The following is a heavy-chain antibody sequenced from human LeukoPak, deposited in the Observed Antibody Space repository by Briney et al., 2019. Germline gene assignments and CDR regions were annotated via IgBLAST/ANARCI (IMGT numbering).Heavy chain of an antibody. D-gene: IGHD4-17*01. J-gene: IGHJ3*02. Sequence: SETLSLTCTVSGGSISSYYWSWIRQPPGKGLEWSGYIYYSGSTNYNPSLKSRVTISVDTSKNQFSLKLSSVTAADTAVYYCARVRNGDYVFAFDIWGQGTMVTVSS. CDR3: ARVRNGDYVFAFDI. V-gene: IGHV4-59*01. CDR2: IYYSGST. CDR1: GGSISSYY.